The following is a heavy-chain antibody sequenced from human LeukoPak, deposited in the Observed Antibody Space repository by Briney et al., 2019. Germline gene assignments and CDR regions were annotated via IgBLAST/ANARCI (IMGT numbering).Heavy chain of an antibody. D-gene: IGHD3-22*01. CDR3: ARGGSVSYYYDSSGYYWPFDY. V-gene: IGHV1-8*02. CDR1: GYTFTSYY. CDR2: MNPNSGNT. Sequence: ASVKVSCKVSGYTFTSYYMHWVRQAPGQGLEWMGWMNPNSGNTGYAQKFQGRVTMTRNTSISTAYMELSSLRSEDTAVYYCARGGSVSYYYDSSGYYWPFDYWGQGTLVTVSS. J-gene: IGHJ4*02.